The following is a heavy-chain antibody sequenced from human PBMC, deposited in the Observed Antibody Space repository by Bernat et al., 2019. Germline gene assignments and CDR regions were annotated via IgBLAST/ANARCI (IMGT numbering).Heavy chain of an antibody. CDR1: GGSISSSSYY. D-gene: IGHD6-19*01. J-gene: IGHJ4*02. V-gene: IGHV4-39*01. CDR3: ARLEQGLGGGGVIDY. Sequence: QLQLQESGPGLVKPSETLSLTCTVSGGSISSSSYYWGWIRQPPGKGLEWIGSIYYSGSTYYNPSLKSRVTISVDTSKNQFSLKLSAVTAADTAVNYCARLEQGLGGGGVIDYWGQGTLVTVSS. CDR2: IYYSGST.